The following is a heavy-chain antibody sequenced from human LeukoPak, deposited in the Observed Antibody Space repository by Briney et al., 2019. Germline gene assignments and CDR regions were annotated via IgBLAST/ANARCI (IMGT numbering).Heavy chain of an antibody. CDR3: ATIRWSPGDYYYYMDV. CDR1: GGSISSSSYY. V-gene: IGHV4-39*01. Sequence: SETLSLTCTVSGGSISSSSYYWGWIRQPPGKGLEWIGSIYYSGSTYYNPSLKSRVTISVDTSKNQFSLKLSSVAAADTAVYYCATIRWSPGDYYYYMDVWGKGTTVTVSS. D-gene: IGHD1-26*01. J-gene: IGHJ6*03. CDR2: IYYSGST.